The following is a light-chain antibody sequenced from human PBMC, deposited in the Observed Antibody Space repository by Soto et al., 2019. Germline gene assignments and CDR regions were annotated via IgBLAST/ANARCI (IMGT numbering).Light chain of an antibody. CDR1: SSNIGSNI. J-gene: IGLJ2*01. CDR3: AAWDDSLNGVV. V-gene: IGLV1-44*01. CDR2: SNN. Sequence: QSALTQPPSASGTPGQRVTISCSGSSSNIGSNIVNWYQQLPGTAPKLLIYSNNRRPSGVPDRFSGSKSGTSASLAISGLQSEDEADYYCAAWDDSLNGVVFGGGTQLTVL.